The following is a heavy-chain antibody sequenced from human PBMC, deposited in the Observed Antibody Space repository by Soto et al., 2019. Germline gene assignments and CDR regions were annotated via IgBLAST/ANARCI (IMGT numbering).Heavy chain of an antibody. D-gene: IGHD3-10*01. CDR3: NRGLNYYYYGMDV. V-gene: IGHV5-51*01. CDR2: IYPGDSDT. CDR1: GYSFTSYW. Sequence: GESLKISCKGSGYSFTSYWIGWVRQMPGKGLEWMGIIYPGDSDTRYSPSFQGQVTISADKSISTAADTAVYYCAREVRRRDTNRGLNYYYYGMDVWGQGTTVTVSS. J-gene: IGHJ6*02.